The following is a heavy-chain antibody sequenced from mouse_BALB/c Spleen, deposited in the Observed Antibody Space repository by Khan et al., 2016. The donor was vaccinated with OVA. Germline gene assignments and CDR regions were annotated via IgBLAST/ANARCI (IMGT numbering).Heavy chain of an antibody. J-gene: IGHJ3*01. D-gene: IGHD1-2*01. CDR3: ARELRLGGFAY. V-gene: IGHV2-6-7*01. CDR2: IWGDGST. Sequence: QMQLEESGPGLVAPSQSLSITCTVSGFSLTGFGINWVRQPPGTGLEWLGMIWGDGSTDSNSALKSRLSISKDNSNSQVFLQMNSLQTDDTARYYCARELRLGGFAYWGQGTLVTVSA. CDR1: GFSLTGFG.